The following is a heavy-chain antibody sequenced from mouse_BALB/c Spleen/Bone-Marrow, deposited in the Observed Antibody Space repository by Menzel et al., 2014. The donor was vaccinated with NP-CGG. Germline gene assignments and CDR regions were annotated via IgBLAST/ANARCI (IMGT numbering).Heavy chain of an antibody. CDR3: ARELGRGFAY. CDR2: INPGSGGI. D-gene: IGHD4-1*01. CDR1: GYTFSSYW. J-gene: IGHJ3*01. Sequence: VHLVESGAELMKPGAPVKISCKATGYTFSSYWIEWVKQRPGQGLEWIGVINPGSGGINYNEKFKGKATLTADKSSNTAYMQLSSLTSDDSAVYFCARELGRGFAYWGQGTLVTVSA. V-gene: IGHV1-54*01.